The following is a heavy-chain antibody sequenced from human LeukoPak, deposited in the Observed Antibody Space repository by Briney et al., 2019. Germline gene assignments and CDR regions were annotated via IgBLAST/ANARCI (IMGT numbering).Heavy chain of an antibody. D-gene: IGHD1-26*01. CDR2: IIPIFGTA. V-gene: IGHV1-69*05. CDR1: GGTFSSYA. CDR3: ATDVRVGAFDY. Sequence: SVKVSCKASGGTFSSYAISWVRQAPGQGLEWMGGIIPIFGTANYAQKFQGRVTITTDGSTSTAYMELSSLRSEDTAVYYCATDVRVGAFDYWGQGTLVTVSS. J-gene: IGHJ4*02.